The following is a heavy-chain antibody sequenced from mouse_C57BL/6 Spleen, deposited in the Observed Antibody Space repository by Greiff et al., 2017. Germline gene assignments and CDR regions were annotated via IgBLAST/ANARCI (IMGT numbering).Heavy chain of an antibody. CDR3: ARITEDAMDY. J-gene: IGHJ4*01. D-gene: IGHD1-3*01. CDR2: INYDGSST. Sequence: EVMLVESEGGLVQPGSSMKLSCTASGFTFSDYYMAWVRQVPEKGLEWVANINYDGSSTYYMDSLKSRFIISRDNAKNILYLQLSSLKSEDTATYYCARITEDAMDYWGQGTSVTVSS. CDR1: GFTFSDYY. V-gene: IGHV5-16*01.